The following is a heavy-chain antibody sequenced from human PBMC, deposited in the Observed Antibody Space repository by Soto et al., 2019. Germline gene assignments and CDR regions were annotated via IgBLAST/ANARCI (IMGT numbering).Heavy chain of an antibody. J-gene: IGHJ6*02. CDR1: GGTFSSYA. D-gene: IGHD2-2*01. CDR2: IIPISGTA. Sequence: QVQLVQSGAEVKKPGSSVKVSCKASGGTFSSYAISWVRQAPGQGLEWMGGIIPISGTANYAQKFQGRVTITADESTSTAYMERSSRRSEDTAVYYWARSQGSSTSLEIYYYYYYGMDVWGQGTRVTVSS. CDR3: ARSQGSSTSLEIYYYYYYGMDV. V-gene: IGHV1-69*01.